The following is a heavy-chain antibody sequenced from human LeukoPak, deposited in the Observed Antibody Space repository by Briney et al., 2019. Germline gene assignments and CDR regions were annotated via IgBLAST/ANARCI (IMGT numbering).Heavy chain of an antibody. CDR3: ARFPDCGGDCYTPYYFDY. V-gene: IGHV1-2*02. J-gene: IGHJ4*02. Sequence: ASVKVSCKASGYTFTGYYMHWVRQAPGQGLEWMGWINPNSGGTNYAQKFQGRVTMTRDTSISTAYMELSGLRSDDTAVYYCARFPDCGGDCYTPYYFDYWGQGTLVTVSS. CDR1: GYTFTGYY. D-gene: IGHD2-21*02. CDR2: INPNSGGT.